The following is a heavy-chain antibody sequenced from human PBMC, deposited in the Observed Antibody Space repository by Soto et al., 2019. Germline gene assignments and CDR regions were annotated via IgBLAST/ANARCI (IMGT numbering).Heavy chain of an antibody. D-gene: IGHD1-26*01. J-gene: IGHJ6*02. V-gene: IGHV4-59*01. CDR1: GGSISSYY. Sequence: SETLSLTCTVSGGSISSYYWISIRQPPGKGLEWIWYIYYSGSTNYNPSLKSRVTISVDTSKSQYSLKLSSVTAADTAVYFCARDAGGSYLGLYYYYVLDVWGQGTTGTDSS. CDR2: IYYSGST. CDR3: ARDAGGSYLGLYYYYVLDV.